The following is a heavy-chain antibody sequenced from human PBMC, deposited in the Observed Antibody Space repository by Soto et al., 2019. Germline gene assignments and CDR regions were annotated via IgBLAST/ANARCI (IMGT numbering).Heavy chain of an antibody. V-gene: IGHV3-33*01. J-gene: IGHJ6*02. Sequence: PGGSLRLSCAASGFTFSSYGMRWVRQAPGKGLEWVAVIWYDGSNKYYADSVKGRFTISRDNSKNTLYLQMNSLRAEDTAVYYCARDLEEDYYYYYGMDVWGQGTTVTVSS. CDR1: GFTFSSYG. CDR2: IWYDGSNK. CDR3: ARDLEEDYYYYYGMDV.